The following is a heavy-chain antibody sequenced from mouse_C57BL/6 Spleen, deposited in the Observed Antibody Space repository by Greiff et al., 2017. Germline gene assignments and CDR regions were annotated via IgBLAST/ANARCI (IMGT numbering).Heavy chain of an antibody. CDR2: INPYNGDT. D-gene: IGHD2-5*01. V-gene: IGHV1-20*01. Sequence: EVQRVESGPELVKPGDSVKISCKASGYSFTGYFMNWVMQSHGKSLEWIGSINPYNGDTFYNQKFKGKATLTVDKSSSTAHMQLQSLTSEDSAVYYCARPFYYSNYAMDYWGQGASVTVSS. J-gene: IGHJ4*01. CDR1: GYSFTGYF. CDR3: ARPFYYSNYAMDY.